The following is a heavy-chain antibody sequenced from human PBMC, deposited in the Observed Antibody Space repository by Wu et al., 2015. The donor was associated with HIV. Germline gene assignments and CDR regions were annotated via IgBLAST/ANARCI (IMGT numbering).Heavy chain of an antibody. J-gene: IGHJ4*02. CDR1: GYTFTGYY. D-gene: IGHD4-11*01. CDR2: INPSGGAT. V-gene: IGHV1-2*02. Sequence: QVQLAQSGAEVKKPGASVKVSCKASGYTFTGYYIHWVRQAPGHGLEWMAWINPSGGATIYAEAFEGRVTVTTDTSMKTVYMELESLTSGDTAMYFCARDATPITTEFDYWGQGTLITVSS. CDR3: ARDATPITTEFDY.